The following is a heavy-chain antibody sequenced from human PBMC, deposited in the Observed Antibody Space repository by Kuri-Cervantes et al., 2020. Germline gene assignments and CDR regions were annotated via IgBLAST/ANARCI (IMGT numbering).Heavy chain of an antibody. CDR1: GYTFTSYY. D-gene: IGHD5-18*01. CDR3: ARARIQLRASDY. Sequence: ASVKVSCKASGYTFTSYYMHWVRQAPGQGLEWMGIINPSDGSTSYAQKFQGRVTMTRDTSTSTVYMELRSLRSEDTAVYYCARARIQLRASDYWGKGTMVTVSS. CDR2: INPSDGST. V-gene: IGHV1-46*01. J-gene: IGHJ4*02.